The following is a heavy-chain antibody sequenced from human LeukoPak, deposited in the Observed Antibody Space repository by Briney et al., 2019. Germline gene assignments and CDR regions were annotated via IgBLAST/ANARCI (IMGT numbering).Heavy chain of an antibody. D-gene: IGHD1-1*01. CDR2: ISGIGAST. Sequence: GGSLRLSRAASGFTFSTYAMNWVRQAPGKGLEWVSAISGIGASTYYADSVKGRFTISRDNSKNTLYLQMNSLRAEDTAVYYCCRVQWDYYYYGMDVWGQGTTVTVSS. J-gene: IGHJ6*02. V-gene: IGHV3-23*01. CDR1: GFTFSTYA. CDR3: CRVQWDYYYYGMDV.